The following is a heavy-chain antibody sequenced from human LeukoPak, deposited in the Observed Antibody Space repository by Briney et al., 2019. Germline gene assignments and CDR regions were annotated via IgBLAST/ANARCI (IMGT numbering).Heavy chain of an antibody. J-gene: IGHJ4*02. V-gene: IGHV3-23*01. Sequence: PGGSLRLSCAASGFTFTNYAMSWVRQAPGKGLEWVSTIYFSGGDTYSADSVKGRFTISRDNAKNTLYLQMNSLRAEDTAIYYCAKDQGEAVVPRRFDYGGQGTLVTVSS. D-gene: IGHD2-2*01. CDR2: IYFSGGDT. CDR3: AKDQGEAVVPRRFDY. CDR1: GFTFTNYA.